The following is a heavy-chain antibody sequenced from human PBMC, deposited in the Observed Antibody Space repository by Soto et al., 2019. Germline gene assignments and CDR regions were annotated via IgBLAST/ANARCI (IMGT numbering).Heavy chain of an antibody. Sequence: PSVTLSLTCPVAGTSVSIYYLSWIRQPPGKGLEWIANIHYSGTTNYNPSLASRVTISVDTSKNQFSLKMTSVTAADRAIYFCARYNSYAIDCWGRGTLVTVSS. CDR3: ARYNSYAIDC. CDR2: IHYSGTT. D-gene: IGHD2-8*01. V-gene: IGHV4-59*02. CDR1: GTSVSIYY. J-gene: IGHJ4*02.